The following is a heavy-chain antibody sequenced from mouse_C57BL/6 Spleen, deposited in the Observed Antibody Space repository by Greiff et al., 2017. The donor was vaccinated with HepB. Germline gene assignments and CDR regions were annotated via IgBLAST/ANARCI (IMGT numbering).Heavy chain of an antibody. CDR1: GYTFTDYY. CDR2: IYPGSGNT. J-gene: IGHJ3*01. D-gene: IGHD3-2*02. CDR3: AKTAQATGFAY. V-gene: IGHV1-76*01. Sequence: QVQLKESGAELVRPGASVKLSCKASGYTFTDYYINWVKQRPGQGLEWIARIYPGSGNTYYNEKFKGKATLTAEKSSSTAYMQLSSLTSEDSAVYFCAKTAQATGFAYWGQGTLVTVSA.